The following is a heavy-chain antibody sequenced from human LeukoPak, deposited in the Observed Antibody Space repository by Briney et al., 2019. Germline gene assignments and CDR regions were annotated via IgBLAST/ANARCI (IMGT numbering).Heavy chain of an antibody. CDR2: IYYSGST. CDR3: ASPRSYYDSSGYYIS. J-gene: IGHJ5*02. CDR1: GGSVSSGSYY. D-gene: IGHD3-22*01. V-gene: IGHV4-61*01. Sequence: PSETLSLTCTVSGGSVSSGSYYWSWIRQPPGKGLEWIGYIYYSGSTNYNPSLKSRVTISVDTSKNQFSLTLSSVTAADTAVYYCASPRSYYDSSGYYISWGQGTLVTVSS.